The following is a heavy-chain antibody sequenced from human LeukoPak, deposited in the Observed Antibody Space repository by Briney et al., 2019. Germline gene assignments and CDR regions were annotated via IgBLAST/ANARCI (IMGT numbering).Heavy chain of an antibody. CDR1: GFTFDDYA. D-gene: IGHD4-17*01. Sequence: GRSLRLSCAASGFTFDDYAMHWVRHAPGKGLEWVSGISGNGAKTYYADSVKGRFTVYRDNSKNTLYLQMNSLRVDDTAIYYCAKDHGDYSFDYWGQGTLVTVSS. V-gene: IGHV3-23*01. CDR3: AKDHGDYSFDY. J-gene: IGHJ4*02. CDR2: ISGNGAKT.